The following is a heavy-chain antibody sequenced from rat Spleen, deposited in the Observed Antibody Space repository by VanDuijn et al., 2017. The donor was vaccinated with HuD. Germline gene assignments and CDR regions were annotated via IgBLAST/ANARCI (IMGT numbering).Heavy chain of an antibody. CDR1: GFTFSSSV. V-gene: IGHV5-29*01. D-gene: IGHD1-7*01. J-gene: IGHJ3*01. CDR2: ISYDGSIT. Sequence: EVQLVESGGGLVQPGRSLKLSCVASGFTFSSSVMHWFRQAPTKGLEWVASISYDGSITYYRDSVKGRFTISRDNAKSTLYLQMDSLRSEDTATYYCTTYSNWFTSWGQGTLVTVSS. CDR3: TTYSNWFTS.